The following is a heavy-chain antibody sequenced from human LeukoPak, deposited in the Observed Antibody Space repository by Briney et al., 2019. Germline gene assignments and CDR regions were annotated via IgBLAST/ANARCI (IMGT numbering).Heavy chain of an antibody. J-gene: IGHJ4*02. CDR3: ARGSHSSSWYPYYFDY. CDR2: INPNSGGT. CDR1: GYTFTSYG. D-gene: IGHD6-13*01. V-gene: IGHV1-2*02. Sequence: GASVKVSCKASGYTFTSYGINWVRQAPGQGLEWMGWINPNSGGTNYAQKFRGRVTMTRDTSISTAYMELSRLRSDDTAVYYCARGSHSSSWYPYYFDYWGQGTLVTVSS.